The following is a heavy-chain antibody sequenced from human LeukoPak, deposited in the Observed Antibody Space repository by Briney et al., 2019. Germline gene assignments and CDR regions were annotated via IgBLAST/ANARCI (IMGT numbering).Heavy chain of an antibody. D-gene: IGHD4-11*01. CDR1: GFTFSSYA. CDR2: IYSGGST. J-gene: IGHJ6*02. CDR3: ARSYSNHLFGMDV. V-gene: IGHV3-23*03. Sequence: SGGSLRLSCAASGFTFSSYAMTWVRQAPGKGLEWVSVIYSGGSTYYADSVKGRVAISGDNSKNTVFLQMNSVRAEDTAVYYCARSYSNHLFGMDVWGQGTAVTVSS.